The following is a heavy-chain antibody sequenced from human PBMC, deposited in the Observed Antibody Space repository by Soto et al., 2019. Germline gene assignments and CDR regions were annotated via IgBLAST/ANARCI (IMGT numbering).Heavy chain of an antibody. CDR3: ARDRYDSWAVSPPPYFDL. CDR2: ISAYNGNT. Sequence: GASVKVSCKASGYTFTSYAMHWVRQAPGQRLEWMGWISAYNGNTNYAQKLQGRVTMTTDTSTSTAYMELRSLRSDDTAVYYFARDRYDSWAVSPPPYFDLWGRGTLVTVSS. V-gene: IGHV1-18*01. D-gene: IGHD3-22*01. J-gene: IGHJ2*01. CDR1: GYTFTSYA.